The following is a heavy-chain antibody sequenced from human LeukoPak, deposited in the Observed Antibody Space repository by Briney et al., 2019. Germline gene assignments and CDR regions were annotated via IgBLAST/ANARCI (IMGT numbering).Heavy chain of an antibody. CDR1: GHTANTYG. CDR2: IFSYNGQT. J-gene: IGHJ6*03. D-gene: IGHD5-12*01. V-gene: IGHV1-18*01. Sequence: APVKVSCKASGHTANTYGFSWVRQAPGQGLEWIGWIFSYNGQTKYADKFQGRVTMTTDTSKTIAYMELRSLRSDDTAVYFCANVAKGRYFFYYMDVWGKGTTVTVS. CDR3: ANVAKGRYFFYYMDV.